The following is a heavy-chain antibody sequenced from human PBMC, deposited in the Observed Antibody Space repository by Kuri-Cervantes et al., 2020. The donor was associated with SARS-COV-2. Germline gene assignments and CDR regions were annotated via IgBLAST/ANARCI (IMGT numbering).Heavy chain of an antibody. CDR3: ARDHFHFDY. V-gene: IGHV3-7*01. J-gene: IGHJ4*02. Sequence: GSLRLSCAASGFTFSNAWMSWVRQAPGKGLEWVANIKQDGSEKYYVDSVKGRFTISRDNAKNSLYLQMNSLRAEDTAVYYCARDHFHFDYWGQGTLVTVSS. D-gene: IGHD2/OR15-2a*01. CDR2: IKQDGSEK. CDR1: GFTFSNAW.